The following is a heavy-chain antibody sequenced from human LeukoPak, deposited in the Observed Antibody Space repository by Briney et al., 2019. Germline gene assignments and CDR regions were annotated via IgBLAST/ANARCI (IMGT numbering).Heavy chain of an antibody. D-gene: IGHD6-19*01. CDR1: GYTFTSYD. Sequence: ASVKVSCKASGYTFTSYDINWVRQATGQGLEWMGWMNPNSGNTGYAQKFQGRVTITRNTSTSTAYMELSSLRSEDTAVYYCARDSSGYSSGWYEDWGQGTLVTVSS. CDR3: ARDSSGYSSGWYED. CDR2: MNPNSGNT. V-gene: IGHV1-8*03. J-gene: IGHJ4*02.